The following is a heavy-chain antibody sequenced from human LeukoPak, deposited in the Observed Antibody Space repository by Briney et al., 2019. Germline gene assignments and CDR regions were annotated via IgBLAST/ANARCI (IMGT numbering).Heavy chain of an antibody. CDR2: IYHSGST. V-gene: IGHV4-38-2*01. CDR1: GYSISSGYY. CDR3: ASGKRFGPEYFQH. D-gene: IGHD3-16*01. Sequence: PSETLSLTCAVSGYSISSGYYWGWIRQPPGNGLECIGSIYHSGSTYYNPSLKSRVTISVDTSKNQFSLKLSSVTAADTAVYYCASGKRFGPEYFQHWGQGTLVTVSS. J-gene: IGHJ1*01.